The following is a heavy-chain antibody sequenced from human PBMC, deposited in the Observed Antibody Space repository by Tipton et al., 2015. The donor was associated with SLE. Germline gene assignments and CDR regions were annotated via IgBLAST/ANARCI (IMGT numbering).Heavy chain of an antibody. J-gene: IGHJ4*02. CDR1: GGSFSGYY. CDR3: ARGQESGYGSGSYYD. Sequence: LRLSCAAYGGSFSGYYWSWIRQPPGKGLEWIGEINHSRSTNYNPSLKSRVTISVDTSKNQFSLKLSSVTAADTAVYYCARGQESGYGSGSYYDWGQGTLVTVSS. CDR2: INHSRST. D-gene: IGHD3-10*01. V-gene: IGHV4-34*01.